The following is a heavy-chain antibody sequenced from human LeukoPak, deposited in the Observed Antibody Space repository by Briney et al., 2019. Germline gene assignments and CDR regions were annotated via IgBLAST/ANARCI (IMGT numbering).Heavy chain of an antibody. CDR1: GFTFSNYA. J-gene: IGHJ4*02. CDR2: ISNRGGVT. CDR3: AKARGAAAANDFDY. D-gene: IGHD6-13*01. V-gene: IGHV3-23*01. Sequence: GGSLRLSCAASGFTFSNYAMSWVRQAPGKGLEWVSPISNRGGVTYYAESVKGRFTISRDNSKNTLYLQMNSLRAEDTAIYYCAKARGAAAANDFDYWGQGTLVTVSS.